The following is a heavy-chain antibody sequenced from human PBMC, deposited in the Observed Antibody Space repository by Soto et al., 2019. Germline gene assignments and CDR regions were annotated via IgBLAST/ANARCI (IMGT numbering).Heavy chain of an antibody. CDR1: GFSFTNYA. CDR3: ARGGVRGGIAVAGSLDY. CDR2: ISASGSNT. J-gene: IGHJ4*02. Sequence: EVQLLESGGGLVQSGGSLRLSCAASGFSFTNYAMSWVRQAPGKGLEWVSGISASGSNTYYTDSVKGRFTISRDNSKNTLYLQMNNLRVEDKAVYYCARGGVRGGIAVAGSLDYWGQGTLVTVSS. D-gene: IGHD6-19*01. V-gene: IGHV3-23*01.